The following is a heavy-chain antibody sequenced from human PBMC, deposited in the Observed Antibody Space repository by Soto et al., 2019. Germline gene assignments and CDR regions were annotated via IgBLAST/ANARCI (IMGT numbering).Heavy chain of an antibody. CDR1: GYTFTSYD. V-gene: IGHV1-8*01. CDR3: ARVLRGYSGFEDYFDY. Sequence: ASVKVSCKASGYTFTSYDINWVRQATGQGLEWMGWMNPNSGNTGYAQKFQGRVTMTRNTSISTAYMELSSLRSEDTAVYYCARVLRGYSGFEDYFDYWGQGALVTVSS. J-gene: IGHJ4*02. D-gene: IGHD5-12*01. CDR2: MNPNSGNT.